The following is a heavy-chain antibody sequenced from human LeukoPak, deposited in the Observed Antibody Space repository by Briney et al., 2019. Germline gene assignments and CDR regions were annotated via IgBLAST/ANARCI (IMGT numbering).Heavy chain of an antibody. CDR2: LSSSGSYI. V-gene: IGHV3-21*01. CDR3: ARAANLCLDV. J-gene: IGHJ6*02. CDR1: GFTFSSYG. Sequence: GGSLRLSCAASGFTFSSYGMYWVRQAPGKGLEWVSSLSSSGSYIYFADSVKGRFTISRDNAQNSLYLQMNSLRAEDTAVYYCARAANLCLDVWGQGTTVAVSS.